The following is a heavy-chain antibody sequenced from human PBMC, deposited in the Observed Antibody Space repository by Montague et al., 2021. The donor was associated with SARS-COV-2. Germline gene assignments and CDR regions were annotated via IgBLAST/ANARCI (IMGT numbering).Heavy chain of an antibody. CDR1: GGSFSTTRNY. Sequence: SETLSLTCTLSGGSFSTTRNYWNWIRQPPGKGLEWIGTIYYTETTYYNPAPISGTTYYSPSLKGRVTIPVDTSRNQVFLNLRSVTATDTAVYYCSKGGGIGVFDFWGQGTLVTVSS. CDR2: IYYTETTYYNPAPISGTT. V-gene: IGHV4-39*01. J-gene: IGHJ4*02. CDR3: SKGGGIGVFDF. D-gene: IGHD6-13*01.